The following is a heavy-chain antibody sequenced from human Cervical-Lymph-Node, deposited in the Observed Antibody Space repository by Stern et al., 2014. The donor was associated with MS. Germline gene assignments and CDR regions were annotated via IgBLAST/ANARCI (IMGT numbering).Heavy chain of an antibody. D-gene: IGHD4-17*01. Sequence: QVQLVQSGAEVKKPGSSVKVSCKASGGTFSIYTITWVRQAPGQGLEWMGGIIPIFGTTNYAQKFLGRVTITADESTSTAYMELSSLRSEDTAVYYCAKAGFSGYGDSQNYFDFWGQGTLVTVSS. CDR3: AKAGFSGYGDSQNYFDF. CDR2: IIPIFGTT. CDR1: GGTFSIYT. J-gene: IGHJ4*02. V-gene: IGHV1-69*01.